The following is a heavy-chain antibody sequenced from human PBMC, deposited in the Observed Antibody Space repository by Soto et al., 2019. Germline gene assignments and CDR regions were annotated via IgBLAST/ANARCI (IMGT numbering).Heavy chain of an antibody. Sequence: QIQLVQSGGEVRTAGASVRVSCKTSGYPFTSYDISWVRQAPGQGLEWMGWINPYNGDTNYTQKFQGRVTMTKDTSTTTVYMELRSLTLDDTAVSFCARDPVAGHFDHWGQGTLVTVSS. CDR2: INPYNGDT. J-gene: IGHJ4*02. CDR1: GYPFTSYD. V-gene: IGHV1-18*04. CDR3: ARDPVAGHFDH. D-gene: IGHD6-19*01.